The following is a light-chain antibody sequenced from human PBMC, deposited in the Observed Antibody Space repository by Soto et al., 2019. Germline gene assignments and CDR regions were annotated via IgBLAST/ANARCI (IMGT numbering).Light chain of an antibody. CDR3: CSFTGTSTYYV. Sequence: QSVLTQPASVSGSPGQSITLSCTGTRSDVGSYNLVSWYQQHPGKAPKLIIYEGSKRPSGVSNRFSGSKSGTTASLTISGLQAEDEADHYCCSFTGTSTYYVFGTGTKVTVL. CDR2: EGS. J-gene: IGLJ1*01. CDR1: RSDVGSYNL. V-gene: IGLV2-23*01.